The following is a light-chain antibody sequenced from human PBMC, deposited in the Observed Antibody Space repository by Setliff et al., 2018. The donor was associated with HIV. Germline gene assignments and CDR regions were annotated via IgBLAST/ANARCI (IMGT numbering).Light chain of an antibody. J-gene: IGLJ2*01. V-gene: IGLV2-23*02. Sequence: QSVLAQPASVSGSPGQSITIFCTGSSSDVGAYMSVSWYQQHPGEVPKLIIYDVTKRPSGVSNRFSGSKSGTTASLTISGLQAEDGADYYCCSFAGSDTWIFGGGTQLTVL. CDR1: SSDVGAYMS. CDR3: CSFAGSDTWI. CDR2: DVT.